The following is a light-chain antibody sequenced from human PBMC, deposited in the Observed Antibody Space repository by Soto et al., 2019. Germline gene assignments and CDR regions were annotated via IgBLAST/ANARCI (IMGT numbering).Light chain of an antibody. V-gene: IGKV1-39*01. J-gene: IGKJ1*01. CDR3: QQSYSIPRT. CDR2: AAS. CDR1: QSISSY. Sequence: DIQMTQSPSSLSASVGDRVTITCRASQSISSYLNWYQQKPGKAPKLLIYAASSLQSGAPSRFSGSGSGTDFTLTISSLQPEVFAIYYCQQSYSIPRTFGKGPKV.